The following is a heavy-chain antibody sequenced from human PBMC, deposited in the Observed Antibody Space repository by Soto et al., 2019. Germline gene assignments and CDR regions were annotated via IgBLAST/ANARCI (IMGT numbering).Heavy chain of an antibody. J-gene: IGHJ3*02. CDR1: GGTFSSYA. D-gene: IGHD3-10*01. Sequence: QVQLVQSGAEVKKPGSSVKVSCKASGGTFSSYAISWVRQAPGQGLEWMGWIIPIFGTANYAQKFQGRVTITADESTSTAHMERSRLRSEATAVYYCAKERPSVEMATSGALDIWGEGTMVTVSS. CDR3: AKERPSVEMATSGALDI. CDR2: IIPIFGTA. V-gene: IGHV1-69*01.